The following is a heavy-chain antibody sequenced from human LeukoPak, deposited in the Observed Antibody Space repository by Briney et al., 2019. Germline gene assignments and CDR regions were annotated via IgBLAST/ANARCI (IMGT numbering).Heavy chain of an antibody. D-gene: IGHD3-10*01. CDR2: INHSGST. J-gene: IGHJ4*02. V-gene: IGHV4-34*01. CDR1: GGSFSGYF. Sequence: KASETLSLTCAVYGGSFSGYFWSWIRRPPGKGLEWIGEINHSGSTNYNPSLKSRVTISIDTSKNQFSLKLSSMTAADTAVYYCARYGSVFDDWGQGTLVTVSS. CDR3: ARYGSVFDD.